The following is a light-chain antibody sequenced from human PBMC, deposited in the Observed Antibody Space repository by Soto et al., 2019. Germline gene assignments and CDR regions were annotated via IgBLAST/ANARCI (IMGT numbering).Light chain of an antibody. J-gene: IGLJ1*01. V-gene: IGLV3-21*02. Sequence: SYELTQPPSVSVAPGQTASITCGGNDIRSKSVHWYQQKPGQAPVLVVFDDRDRPSGIPERFSGSNSGNTATLTISRVEAGDEADYYCQVWDISGDPNYVFGSGTKVTVL. CDR1: DIRSKS. CDR2: DDR. CDR3: QVWDISGDPNYV.